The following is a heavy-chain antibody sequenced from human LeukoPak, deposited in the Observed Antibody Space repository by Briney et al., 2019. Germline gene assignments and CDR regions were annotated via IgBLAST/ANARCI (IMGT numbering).Heavy chain of an antibody. CDR3: ARDADNYYDSSGYKGDWFDP. CDR1: GFTFSSYS. Sequence: GGSLRLSCAASGFTFSSYSMNWVRQAPGKGLEWVSSISSSSSYIYYADSVKGRFTISRDNAKNSLYLQMNSLRAEDTAVYYCARDADNYYDSSGYKGDWFDPWGQGTLVTVSS. CDR2: ISSSSSYI. V-gene: IGHV3-21*01. J-gene: IGHJ5*02. D-gene: IGHD3-22*01.